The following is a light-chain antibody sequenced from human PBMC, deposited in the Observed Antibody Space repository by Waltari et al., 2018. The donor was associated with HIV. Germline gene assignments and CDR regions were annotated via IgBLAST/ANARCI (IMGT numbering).Light chain of an antibody. J-gene: IGKJ1*01. CDR3: QQSYTTPRT. CDR1: QSISSY. V-gene: IGKV1-39*01. CDR2: AAS. Sequence: IQMTQSPSSLFASVGDRVTITCRASQSISSYLNWYQQKPGKAPKLLIYAASSLQSGVPSRFSGSGSGTDCTLTISSLQPEDFATYYCQQSYTTPRTFGQGTKVEIK.